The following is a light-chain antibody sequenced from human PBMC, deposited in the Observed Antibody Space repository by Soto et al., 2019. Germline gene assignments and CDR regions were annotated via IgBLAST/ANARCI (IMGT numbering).Light chain of an antibody. J-gene: IGLJ1*01. CDR3: QSYDNSLSVGV. Sequence: QSVLTQPPSVSGAPGQRVIISCTGSTSNIGAGYDVHWYQQLPGTAPKLLIYTNTNRPSGVPDRFSGSKSGTSASLAITGLQAQDEADYYCQSYDNSLSVGVFGTGTKLTVL. CDR1: TSNIGAGYD. V-gene: IGLV1-40*01. CDR2: TNT.